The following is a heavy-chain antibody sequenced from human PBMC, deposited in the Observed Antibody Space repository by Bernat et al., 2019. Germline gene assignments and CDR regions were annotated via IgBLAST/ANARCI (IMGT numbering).Heavy chain of an antibody. CDR3: ARDTSGGGDAFDI. V-gene: IGHV3-66*02. CDR2: IYTSGST. CDR1: GFTVSSNY. D-gene: IGHD1-1*01. Sequence: EVQLVESGGDLVQPGGSLRLSCAVSGFTVSSNYMTWVRQAPGKGLEWVSVIYTSGSTYYADSVKGRFTSSRDNSKNTLYLQMNSLRGEDTAIYYCARDTSGGGDAFDIWGQGTLVTVSS. J-gene: IGHJ3*02.